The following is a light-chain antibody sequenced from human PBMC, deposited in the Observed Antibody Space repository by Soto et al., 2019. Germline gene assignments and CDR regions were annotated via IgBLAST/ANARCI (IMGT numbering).Light chain of an antibody. J-gene: IGKJ2*01. CDR3: QQSYSTLHT. CDR2: AAS. CDR1: QSISSY. V-gene: IGKV1-39*01. Sequence: DIQMTQSPSSLSASVGDRVTITSRASQSISSYLNWYQQKPGKAPNLLIYAASSLQSGVPSRFSGSGSGTDFTLTISSLQPEDFATYYCQQSYSTLHTFGQGTKVDIK.